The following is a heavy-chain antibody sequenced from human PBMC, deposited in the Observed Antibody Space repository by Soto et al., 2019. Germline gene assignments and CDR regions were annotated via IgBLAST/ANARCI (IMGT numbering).Heavy chain of an antibody. CDR2: IKSKTDGGST. CDR1: GFPFSNAW. Sequence: GESLRLSCAASGFPFSNAWRSWVRQAPGKGLEWVGRIKSKTDGGSTDYAAPVKGRFTISRDDSKNTLYLQMNSLKTEDPDVYYWNSDLNKIFGGVIKDIGAFDIWGQGTMVTVSS. CDR3: NSDLNKIFGGVIKDIGAFDI. D-gene: IGHD3-3*01. J-gene: IGHJ3*02. V-gene: IGHV3-15*01.